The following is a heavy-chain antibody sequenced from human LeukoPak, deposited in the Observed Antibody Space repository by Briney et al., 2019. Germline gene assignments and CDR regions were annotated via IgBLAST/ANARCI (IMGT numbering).Heavy chain of an antibody. J-gene: IGHJ4*02. Sequence: GGSLRLSCAASGFTFSSYGMHWVRQAPGKGLEWVAFIRYDGSNKYYADSVKGRFTISRDNSKNTLYLQMNSLRAEDTALYYCATSARTYIGSSLDYWGQGTLVTVSS. CDR3: ATSARTYIGSSLDY. CDR1: GFTFSSYG. D-gene: IGHD2-15*01. CDR2: IRYDGSNK. V-gene: IGHV3-30*02.